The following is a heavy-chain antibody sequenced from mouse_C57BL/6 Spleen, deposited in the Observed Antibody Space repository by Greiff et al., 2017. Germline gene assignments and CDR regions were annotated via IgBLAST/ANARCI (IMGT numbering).Heavy chain of an antibody. CDR3: ARGEAYGPFAY. CDR2: IYPGDGDT. J-gene: IGHJ3*01. V-gene: IGHV1-80*01. Sequence: LEESGAELVKPGASVKIFCKASGYAFSSYWMNWVKQRPGKGLEWIGQIYPGDGDTNYNGKFKGKATLTADKSSSTAYMQLSSLTSEDSAVYFCARGEAYGPFAYWGQGTLVTVSA. CDR1: GYAFSSYW. D-gene: IGHD1-1*02.